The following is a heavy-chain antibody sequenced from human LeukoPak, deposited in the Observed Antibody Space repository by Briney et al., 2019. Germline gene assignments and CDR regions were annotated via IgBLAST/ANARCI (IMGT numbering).Heavy chain of an antibody. CDR1: GFTVTSNY. D-gene: IGHD4-17*01. Sequence: GGSLRLSCVVSGFTVTSNYMSWVRQAPGKGLEGVSVIYRGGTTNYADSVKGRFTVYRDNSKNTLYLQMNSLRAEDTAVYYCASKLTSGYWGQGTLVTVSS. CDR2: IYRGGTT. J-gene: IGHJ4*02. CDR3: ASKLTSGY. V-gene: IGHV3-66*01.